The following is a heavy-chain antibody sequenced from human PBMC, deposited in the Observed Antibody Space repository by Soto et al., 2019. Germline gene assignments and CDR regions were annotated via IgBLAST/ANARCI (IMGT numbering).Heavy chain of an antibody. V-gene: IGHV3-23*01. CDR3: AKCRLTTYYYDSSGYYYFDY. J-gene: IGHJ4*02. Sequence: PVGFLRLSCAASGFTFSSYGRSWVRQAPGKGLEWVSAISGSGGSTYYADSVKGRFTISRDNSKNTLYLQMNSLRAEDTAVYYCAKCRLTTYYYDSSGYYYFDYWGQGTLVTVSS. CDR2: ISGSGGST. D-gene: IGHD3-22*01. CDR1: GFTFSSYG.